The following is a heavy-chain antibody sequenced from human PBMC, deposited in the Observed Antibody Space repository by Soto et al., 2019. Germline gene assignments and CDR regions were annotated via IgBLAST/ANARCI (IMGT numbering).Heavy chain of an antibody. Sequence: GGSLRLSCAASGFTFSSYAMSWVRQAPGKGLEWVAVIWYDGSNKYYADSVKGRFTISRDNSKNTLYLQMNSLRAEDTAVYYCAADWDYYDSSGYFDWGQGTLVTVSS. CDR1: GFTFSSYA. V-gene: IGHV3-33*08. D-gene: IGHD3-22*01. J-gene: IGHJ4*02. CDR3: AADWDYYDSSGYFD. CDR2: IWYDGSNK.